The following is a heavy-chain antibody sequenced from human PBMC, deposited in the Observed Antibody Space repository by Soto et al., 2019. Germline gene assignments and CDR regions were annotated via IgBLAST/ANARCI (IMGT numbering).Heavy chain of an antibody. CDR3: ARGRVVTGPIDY. Sequence: SAKVSCKASGGTFSSYAISWVRQAPGQGLEWMGGIIPIFGTAKYAQKFQGRVTITADESTSTAYMELSSLRSEDTAVYYCARGRVVTGPIDYWGQGTLVTVSS. D-gene: IGHD2-15*01. CDR2: IIPIFGTA. J-gene: IGHJ4*02. V-gene: IGHV1-69*13. CDR1: GGTFSSYA.